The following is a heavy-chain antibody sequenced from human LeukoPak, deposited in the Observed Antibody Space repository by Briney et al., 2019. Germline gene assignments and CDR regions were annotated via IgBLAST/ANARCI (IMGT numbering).Heavy chain of an antibody. Sequence: SETLSLTCTVSGGFINNYYWSWIRQPPGKGPEWLGYIYASGSTKFNPALQTRVTISVDTSKSQFSLKLSSVTAADTAVYYCARHDSNYVGYFDNWGQGTLVTVSS. CDR3: ARHDSNYVGYFDN. CDR2: IYASGST. V-gene: IGHV4-4*09. D-gene: IGHD1-7*01. CDR1: GGFINNYY. J-gene: IGHJ4*02.